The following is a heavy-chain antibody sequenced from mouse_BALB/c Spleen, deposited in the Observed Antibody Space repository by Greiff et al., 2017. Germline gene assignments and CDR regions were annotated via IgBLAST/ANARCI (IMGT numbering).Heavy chain of an antibody. CDR2: IYPGNVNT. V-gene: IGHV1S56*01. CDR3: ARFTTVVATNYYAIDY. Sequence: QVQLKESGPELVKPGASVRISCKASGYTFTSYYIHWVKQRPGQGLEWIGWIYPGNVNTKYNEKFKGKATLTADKSSSTAYMQLSSLTSEDSAVYFCARFTTVVATNYYAIDYWGQGTSVTVSS. CDR1: GYTFTSYY. J-gene: IGHJ4*01. D-gene: IGHD1-1*01.